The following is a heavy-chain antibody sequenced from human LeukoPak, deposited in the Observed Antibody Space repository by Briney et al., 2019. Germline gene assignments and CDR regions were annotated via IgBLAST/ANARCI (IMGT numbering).Heavy chain of an antibody. Sequence: GESLEISCKGSGYSFTSYWIGWVRQMPGKGLEWMGIIYPGDSDTRYSPSFQGQVTISADKSINTAYLQWSSLKASDTAMYYCARGSLDSSGWYYFDYWGQGTLVTVSS. CDR3: ARGSLDSSGWYYFDY. CDR2: IYPGDSDT. CDR1: GYSFTSYW. V-gene: IGHV5-51*01. J-gene: IGHJ4*02. D-gene: IGHD6-19*01.